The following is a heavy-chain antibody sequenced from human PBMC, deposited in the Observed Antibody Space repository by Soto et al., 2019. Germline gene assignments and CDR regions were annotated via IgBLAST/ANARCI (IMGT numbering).Heavy chain of an antibody. CDR1: GYTFTGYY. CDR2: INPNSGGT. J-gene: IGHJ6*02. V-gene: IGHV1-2*02. D-gene: IGHD3-10*01. CDR3: SGSYYTRYYYYYGMDV. Sequence: ASVKVSCKASGYTFTGYYMHWVRQAPGQGLEWMGWINPNSGGTNYAQKFQGRVTMTRDTSISTAYMELSRLRSEDTAVYFCSGSYYTRYYYYYGMDVWGQGTTVTVSS.